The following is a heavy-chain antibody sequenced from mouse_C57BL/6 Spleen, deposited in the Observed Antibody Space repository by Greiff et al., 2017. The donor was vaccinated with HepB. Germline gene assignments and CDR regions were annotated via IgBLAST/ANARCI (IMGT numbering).Heavy chain of an antibody. J-gene: IGHJ4*01. CDR2: IDPSDSET. V-gene: IGHV1-52*01. CDR3: ALSMVTTRAMDY. Sequence: QVQLQQPGAELVRPGSSVKLSCKASGYTFTSYWMHWVKQRPIQGLEWIGNIDPSDSETHYNQKFKDKATWTVDKSSSTAYMQLSSLTSEDSAVYYCALSMVTTRAMDYWGQGTSVTVSS. D-gene: IGHD2-2*01. CDR1: GYTFTSYW.